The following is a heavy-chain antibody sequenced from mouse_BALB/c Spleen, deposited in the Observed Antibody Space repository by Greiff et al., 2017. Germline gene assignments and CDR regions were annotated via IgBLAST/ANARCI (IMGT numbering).Heavy chain of an antibody. Sequence: VQLQQSGAELARPGASVKLSCKASGYTFTSYWMQWVKQRPGQGLEWIGAIYPGDGDTRYTQKFKGKATLTADKSSSTAYMQLSSLASEDSAVYYCARSRGDYFDYWGQGTTLTVSS. D-gene: IGHD3-3*01. CDR1: GYTFTSYW. J-gene: IGHJ2*01. CDR3: ARSRGDYFDY. CDR2: IYPGDGDT. V-gene: IGHV1-87*01.